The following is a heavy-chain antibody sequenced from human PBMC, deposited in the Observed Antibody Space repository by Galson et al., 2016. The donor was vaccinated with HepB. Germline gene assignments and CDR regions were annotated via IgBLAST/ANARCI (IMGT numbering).Heavy chain of an antibody. D-gene: IGHD5-12*01. CDR3: AKGGSGYDLTFDY. J-gene: IGHJ4*02. V-gene: IGHV3-11*04. CDR1: GFIFSDYA. CDR2: ISSSDTTI. Sequence: SLRLSCAASGFIFSDYAMSWIRQAPGKGLEWVSYISSSDTTIYYADSVKGRFTISRDNSKNTLYLQMNSLRAEDTAVYYCAKGGSGYDLTFDYWGQGTLVTVSS.